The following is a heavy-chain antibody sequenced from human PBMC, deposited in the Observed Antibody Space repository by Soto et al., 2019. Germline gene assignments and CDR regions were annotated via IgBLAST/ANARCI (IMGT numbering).Heavy chain of an antibody. J-gene: IGHJ5*02. CDR2: IKDDGRQK. CDR3: ARDFSSGWFP. D-gene: IGHD6-19*01. Sequence: GSLRLSCAASGFMFRRYWMSWVRQTPGKGLEWVANIKDDGRQKYYVDSVKGRFTISRDNAKNSVYLQMNSLRAEDTAVYYCARDFSSGWFPWGQGTLVTVSS. CDR1: GFMFRRYW. V-gene: IGHV3-7*01.